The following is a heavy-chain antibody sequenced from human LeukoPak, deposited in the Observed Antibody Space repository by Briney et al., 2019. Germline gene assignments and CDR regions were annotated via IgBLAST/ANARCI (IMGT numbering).Heavy chain of an antibody. CDR3: AKDIGYYDILTGSDV. D-gene: IGHD3-9*01. Sequence: GSLRLSCAASGFTFSSYAMSWVRQAPGKGLEWVSAISGSGGSTYYADSVKGRFTISRDNSKNTLYLQMNSLRAEDTAVYYCAKDIGYYDILTGSDVWGQGTTVTVSS. V-gene: IGHV3-23*01. J-gene: IGHJ6*02. CDR2: ISGSGGST. CDR1: GFTFSSYA.